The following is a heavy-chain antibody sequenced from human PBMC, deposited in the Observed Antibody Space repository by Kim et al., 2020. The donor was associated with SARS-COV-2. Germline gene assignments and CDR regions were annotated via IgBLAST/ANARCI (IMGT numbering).Heavy chain of an antibody. Sequence: GGSLRLSCEASGFTFSYHTMTWVRLAPGKGLEWVSYISSESSTKYYADSVNGRFTISRDNAQNTLFLQMNDLRAEDTALYFCARSQQAVGYYYFGLDVWGQGTTATAS. V-gene: IGHV3-48*04. CDR2: ISSESSTK. D-gene: IGHD2-15*01. CDR3: ARSQQAVGYYYFGLDV. CDR1: GFTFSYHT. J-gene: IGHJ6*02.